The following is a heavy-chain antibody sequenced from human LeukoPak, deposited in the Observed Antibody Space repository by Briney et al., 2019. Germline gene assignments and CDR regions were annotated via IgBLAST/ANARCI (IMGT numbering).Heavy chain of an antibody. V-gene: IGHV3-30-3*01. CDR2: ISYDGTNI. Sequence: GRSLRLSCAASGFTFSSYALHWVRQAPGKGLEWVAVISYDGTNIDYADSVKGRFTISRDNAKNSLYLQMNSLRAEDTAVYYCARSKRWKPAGCWGQGTLVTVSS. D-gene: IGHD2-15*01. J-gene: IGHJ4*02. CDR1: GFTFSSYA. CDR3: ARSKRWKPAGC.